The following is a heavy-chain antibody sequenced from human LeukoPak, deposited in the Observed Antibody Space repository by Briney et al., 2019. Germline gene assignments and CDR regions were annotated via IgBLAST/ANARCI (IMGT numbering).Heavy chain of an antibody. V-gene: IGHV3-74*01. CDR1: GFTLSSYW. CDR3: ARGPGYSSSWYGTDL. D-gene: IGHD6-13*01. J-gene: IGHJ5*02. Sequence: GGSLRLSCAASGFTLSSYWMHWVRQAPGKGLVWVSRINSDGSTTNYADSVKGRFTISRDNTKNTLYLQMDSLRAEDTAVYYCARGPGYSSSWYGTDLWGQGALVTVSS. CDR2: INSDGSTT.